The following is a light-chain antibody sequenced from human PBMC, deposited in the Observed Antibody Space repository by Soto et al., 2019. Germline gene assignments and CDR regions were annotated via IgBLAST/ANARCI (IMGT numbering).Light chain of an antibody. Sequence: QSVLTQPTSVSGSPGQSITISCTGNHNDIGTYDYVSWYQQHPGRAPRLLIHGVTTRPSGISDRFSASKSGLTASLTISGLQPEDEADYYCSSYAGSNNFRVFGTGTKVTVL. CDR2: GVT. CDR3: SSYAGSNNFRV. J-gene: IGLJ1*01. V-gene: IGLV2-14*03. CDR1: HNDIGTYDY.